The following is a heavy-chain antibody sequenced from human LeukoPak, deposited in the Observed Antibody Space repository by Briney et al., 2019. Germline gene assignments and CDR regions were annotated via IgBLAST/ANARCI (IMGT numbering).Heavy chain of an antibody. CDR3: ARGGQYSGYGTTFEY. V-gene: IGHV4-4*07. J-gene: IGHJ4*02. D-gene: IGHD5-12*01. CDR2: MSTSGST. CDR1: GGSISSYY. Sequence: SETLSLTCTVSGGSISSYYWSWIRQPAGKGLEWIGRMSTSGSTNYNPSLKSRVTISVDTSKNQLSLKLSSVTAADTAVYYCARGGQYSGYGTTFEYWGQGTLVTVSS.